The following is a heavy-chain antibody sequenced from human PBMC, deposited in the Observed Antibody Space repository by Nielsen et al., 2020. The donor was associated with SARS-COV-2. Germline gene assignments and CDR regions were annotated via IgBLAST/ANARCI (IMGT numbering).Heavy chain of an antibody. CDR1: GFTFSSYE. CDR2: ISSSGSTM. Sequence: GESLKISCAASGFTFSSYEMNWVRQAPGKGLEWVSYISSSGSTMYYADSLKGRFTISRDDAKNSLYLQMNSLRAEDTAVYYCARGGPNNYWGQGTLVTVSS. V-gene: IGHV3-48*03. CDR3: ARGGPNNY. J-gene: IGHJ4*02.